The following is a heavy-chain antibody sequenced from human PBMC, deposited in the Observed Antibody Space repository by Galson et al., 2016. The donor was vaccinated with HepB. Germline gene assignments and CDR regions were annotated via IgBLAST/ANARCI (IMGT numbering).Heavy chain of an antibody. D-gene: IGHD6-19*01. J-gene: IGHJ5*01. Sequence: QSGAEVKKPGASVKVSCKTSGYTFSSFGISWVRQAPGQGLEWMGWINPKSGSTNYAQKFQGWVTMTRDTSISTAYMDLSRLRSDDTAVYYCARAYSDGWYGDSWGHGTLVTVSS. CDR3: ARAYSDGWYGDS. CDR2: INPKSGST. V-gene: IGHV1-2*04. CDR1: GYTFSSFG.